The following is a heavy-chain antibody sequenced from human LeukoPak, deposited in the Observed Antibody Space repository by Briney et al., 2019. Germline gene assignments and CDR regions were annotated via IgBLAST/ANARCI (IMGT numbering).Heavy chain of an antibody. D-gene: IGHD3-10*02. CDR1: GFTFSSYW. CDR2: INRDASEK. CDR3: AELGITMIGGV. V-gene: IGHV3-7*01. J-gene: IGHJ6*04. Sequence: GGSLRLSCAASGFTFSSYWMTWVRQAPGKGLEWVANINRDASEKYYVDSVKGRFTISRDNAKNSLYLQMNSLRAEDTAVYYCAELGITMIGGVWGKGTTVTISS.